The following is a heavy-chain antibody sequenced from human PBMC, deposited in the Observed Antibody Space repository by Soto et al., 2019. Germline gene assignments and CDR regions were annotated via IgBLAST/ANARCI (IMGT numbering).Heavy chain of an antibody. CDR3: AGAFISRFYY. CDR1: GGSISGST. V-gene: IGHV4-59*08. J-gene: IGHJ4*02. D-gene: IGHD3-10*01. CDR2: IHHSGST. Sequence: SETLSLTCTVFGGSISGSTWSWIRQPPGRGLEWIGYIHHSGSTKYNPSLKSRVTISVDTSKKQFSLILSSVTAADTAVYYCAGAFISRFYYWGQKTLVTVSS.